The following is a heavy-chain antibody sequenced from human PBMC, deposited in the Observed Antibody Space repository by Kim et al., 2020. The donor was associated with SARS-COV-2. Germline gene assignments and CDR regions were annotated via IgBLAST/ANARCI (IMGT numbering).Heavy chain of an antibody. D-gene: IGHD3-10*02. CDR1: GFTFSNAW. CDR2: IKSKTDGGTT. Sequence: GGSLRLSCAASGFTFSNAWMSWVRQAPGKGLEWVGRIKSKTDGGTTDYAATVKCRFTISRDDSQNTLYLQMNSLKTEDTAVYYCKSTVRPPGVRDYWGQGTLVTVSS. J-gene: IGHJ4*02. CDR3: KSTVRPPGVRDY. V-gene: IGHV3-15*01.